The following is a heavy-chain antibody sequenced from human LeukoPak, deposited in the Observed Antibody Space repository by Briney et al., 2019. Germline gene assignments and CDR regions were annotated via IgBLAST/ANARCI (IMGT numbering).Heavy chain of an antibody. V-gene: IGHV3-23*01. J-gene: IGHJ4*02. CDR3: AKDPIVVVTASFDY. CDR1: GFTFSSYA. D-gene: IGHD2-21*02. CDR2: ISGSGGST. Sequence: GGSLRLSCAASGFTFSSYAMSWVRRAPGKGLEWVSAISGSGGSTYYADSVKGRFTISRDNSKNTLYLQMNSLRAEDTAVYYCAKDPIVVVTASFDYWGQGTLVTVSS.